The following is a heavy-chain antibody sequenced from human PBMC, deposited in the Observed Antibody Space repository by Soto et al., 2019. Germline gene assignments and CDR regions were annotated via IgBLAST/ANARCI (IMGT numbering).Heavy chain of an antibody. V-gene: IGHV4-59*01. CDR1: GDSISTFY. J-gene: IGHJ4*02. Sequence: SETLSLTCTVSGDSISTFYWGWMRQSPGKGLEWIGYVYYTGSTNYNPSLKSRVTISVDRSKNQFSLKLTSANAADTAVYYCARGRTVRNYADDSSDYFYFFDYWGQGXQVTVSS. CDR3: ARGRTVRNYADDSSDYFYFFDY. D-gene: IGHD3-22*01. CDR2: VYYTGST.